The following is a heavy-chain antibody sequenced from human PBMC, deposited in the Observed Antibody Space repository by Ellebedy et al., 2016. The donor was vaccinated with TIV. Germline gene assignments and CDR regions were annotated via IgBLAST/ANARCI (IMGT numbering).Heavy chain of an antibody. CDR2: LSRSGDDT. J-gene: IGHJ5*02. D-gene: IGHD3-10*01. CDR3: AKDSEGYYYGSGTESWFDA. CDR1: GFTFSSYA. Sequence: GESLKISCAASGFTFSSYAMSWVRQAPGKGLEWVSSLSRSGDDTYYADSVKGRFTISRDNSKNTLYLQMNSLGAEDTAIYYCAKDSEGYYYGSGTESWFDAWGQGTLVTVSS. V-gene: IGHV3-23*01.